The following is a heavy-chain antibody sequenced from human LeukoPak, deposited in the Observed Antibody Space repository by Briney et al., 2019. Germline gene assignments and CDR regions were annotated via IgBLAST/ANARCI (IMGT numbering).Heavy chain of an antibody. CDR2: IIPIFGTA. Sequence: SVKVSCKASGGTFSSYAISWVRQAPGQGLEWMGGIIPIFGTANYAQKFQGRVTITRNTSINTAYMELSSLRSEDTAVYYCARGGSYDTPGPWGQGTLVTVSS. CDR1: GGTFSSYA. CDR3: ARGGSYDTPGP. V-gene: IGHV1-69*05. D-gene: IGHD3-22*01. J-gene: IGHJ5*02.